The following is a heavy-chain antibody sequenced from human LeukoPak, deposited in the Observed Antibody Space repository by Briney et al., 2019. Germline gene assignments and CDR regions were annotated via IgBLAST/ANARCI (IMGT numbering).Heavy chain of an antibody. D-gene: IGHD6-19*01. V-gene: IGHV3-48*01. J-gene: IGHJ4*02. CDR2: ISTDSSTK. Sequence: GGSLRLSCAASGFTFSSFSMNWVRQAPGKGLEWVSYISTDSSTKYYADSVKGRFTISRDNSKNTLYLQMNSLRAEDTAVYYCARDGGYSSGWYGDYWGQGTLVTVSS. CDR1: GFTFSSFS. CDR3: ARDGGYSSGWYGDY.